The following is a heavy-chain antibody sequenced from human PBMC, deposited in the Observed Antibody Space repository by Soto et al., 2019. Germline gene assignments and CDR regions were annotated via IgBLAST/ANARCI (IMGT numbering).Heavy chain of an antibody. J-gene: IGHJ4*02. CDR1: GFTFSSYG. V-gene: IGHV3-30*18. D-gene: IGHD2-15*01. CDR2: ISYDGSNK. Sequence: WGSLRLSCSASGFTFSSYGMHWCRQAPGKGLEWVAVISYDGSNKYYADSVKGRFTISRDNSKNTLYLQMNSLRAEDTAVYYCAKPTPCSGGSCYSVFDYWGQGTLVTVSS. CDR3: AKPTPCSGGSCYSVFDY.